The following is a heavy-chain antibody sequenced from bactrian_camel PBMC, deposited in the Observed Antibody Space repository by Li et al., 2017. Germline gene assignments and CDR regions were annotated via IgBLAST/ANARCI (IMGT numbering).Heavy chain of an antibody. CDR1: GLPHSSYC. J-gene: IGHJ4*01. CDR2: LDRDGTT. V-gene: IGHV3S42*01. Sequence: VESGGDSVQAGGSLTLSCAVSGLPHSSYCLGWFRQAAGKEREGVAALDRDGTTSYAEAVMGRFTINQDNAKNTVYLHMNSLKPEDTGVYYCAASPYGVINRFSASCTPTSYTYWGRGTQVTVS. CDR3: AASPYGVINRFSASCTPTSYTY. D-gene: IGHD5*01.